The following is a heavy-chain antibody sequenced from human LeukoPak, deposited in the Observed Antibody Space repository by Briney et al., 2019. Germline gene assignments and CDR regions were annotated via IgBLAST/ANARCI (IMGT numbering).Heavy chain of an antibody. CDR2: IYSGGST. J-gene: IGHJ4*02. CDR3: ARDRFGYSSGWYFDY. V-gene: IGHV3-53*01. D-gene: IGHD6-19*01. CDR1: GFTVSSNY. Sequence: GGSLRFSCAASGFTVSSNYMSWVRQAPGKGLEWVSVIYSGGSTYYADSVKGRFTISRDNSKNTLYLQMNSLRAEDTAVYYCARDRFGYSSGWYFDYWGQGTLVTVSS.